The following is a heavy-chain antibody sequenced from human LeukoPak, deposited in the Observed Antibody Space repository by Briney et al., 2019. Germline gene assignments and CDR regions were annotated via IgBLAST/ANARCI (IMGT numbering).Heavy chain of an antibody. J-gene: IGHJ4*02. D-gene: IGHD3-22*01. V-gene: IGHV3-23*01. CDR3: AKEVTPYPQVITCFDY. CDR1: GFTVGSHA. Sequence: GGSLRLSCAASGFTVGSHAMNWVRQAPGKGLEWVSGIDGDGTNTYYADSVKGRFTVSRDNSKNTLYLQMNSLRANDTAEYFCAKEVTPYPQVITCFDYWGQGSLVTVSS. CDR2: IDGDGTNT.